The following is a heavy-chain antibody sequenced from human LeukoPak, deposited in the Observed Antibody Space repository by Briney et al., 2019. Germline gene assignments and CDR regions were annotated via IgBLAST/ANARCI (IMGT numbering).Heavy chain of an antibody. CDR1: AFTFSNYW. D-gene: IGHD2-2*01. CDR2: ISGSGGTA. J-gene: IGHJ4*02. Sequence: GGSLRLSCAASAFTFSNYWMHWVRQAPGKGLVWVSTISGSGGTADYADSVKGRFTISRDNSKNTLYLQMQSLRAEDTAVYYCAKDRTTSWYVNYFDYWGQGTLVTVSS. V-gene: IGHV3-23*01. CDR3: AKDRTTSWYVNYFDY.